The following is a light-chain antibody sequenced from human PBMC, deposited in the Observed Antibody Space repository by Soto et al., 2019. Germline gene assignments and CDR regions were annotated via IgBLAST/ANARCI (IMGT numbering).Light chain of an antibody. CDR3: QQYGRSPVT. J-gene: IGKJ1*01. CDR1: QSVSNR. Sequence: EIVLTQSPATLSLSPGERATLSCRASQSVSNRLAWYQQKPGQAPRLLVYDTFNRATGIPTRFSGSGSGTDFTLTISSLAPEDFAVYYCQQYGRSPVTFGQGTKVDIK. CDR2: DTF. V-gene: IGKV3-11*01.